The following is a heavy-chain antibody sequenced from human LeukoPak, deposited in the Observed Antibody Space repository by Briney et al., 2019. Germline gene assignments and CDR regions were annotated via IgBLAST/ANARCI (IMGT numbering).Heavy chain of an antibody. V-gene: IGHV4-4*07. CDR1: GGSISNDY. CDR3: ARESASVFSMIRGVGWFDP. J-gene: IGHJ5*02. CDR2: VHSTGYT. D-gene: IGHD3-10*01. Sequence: SETLSLTCVVSGGSISNDYWNWIRQPAGRDLEGIGRVHSTGYTDYNPSLTSRVPMSVDTSKNQFSLTLKSVTAADTAVYYCARESASVFSMIRGVGWFDPWGQGTLVTVSS.